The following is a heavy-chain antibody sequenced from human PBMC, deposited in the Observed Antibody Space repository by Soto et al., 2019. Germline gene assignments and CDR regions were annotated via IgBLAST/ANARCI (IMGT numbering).Heavy chain of an antibody. Sequence: HAWCLGLSCAASGVTFSSYAMTWVRQAPGKGLEWVSAIRGSAATTYYADSVKGRFTISRDNAKNSLYVQMNSLRAKDTAVYYCARGTPMDVWGQGTTVTVSS. CDR3: ARGTPMDV. CDR1: GVTFSSYA. CDR2: IRGSAATT. J-gene: IGHJ6*02. V-gene: IGHV3-23*01. D-gene: IGHD2-15*01.